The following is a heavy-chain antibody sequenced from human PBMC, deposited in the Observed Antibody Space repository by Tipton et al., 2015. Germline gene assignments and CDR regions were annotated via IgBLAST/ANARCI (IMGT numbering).Heavy chain of an antibody. CDR1: GGSFDGGPFGDDF. CDR2: INHSGGT. CDR3: ARSSGGVTTGWCFDL. J-gene: IGHJ2*01. V-gene: IGHV4-34*01. Sequence: TLSLTCAVYGGSFDGGPFGDDFWSWIRQPPGKGLEWIGEINHSGGTNYSPSLKSRVAISIDTSKNQFSLKLTSVTAADTAVYYCARSSGGVTTGWCFDLWGRGTLITVSS. D-gene: IGHD3-16*01.